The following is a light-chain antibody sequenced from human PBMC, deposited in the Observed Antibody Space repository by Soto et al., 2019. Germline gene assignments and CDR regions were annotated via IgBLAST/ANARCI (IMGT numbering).Light chain of an antibody. V-gene: IGLV1-40*01. CDR2: GNN. CDR3: SSYTSSSTPVV. CDR1: SANIGAAYN. J-gene: IGLJ2*01. Sequence: QSVLTQPPSVSGAPGQRVTISCTGSSANIGAAYNVDWYQQLPGTAPKLLIYGNNNRPSGVPARFSGSKSGNTASLTISGLQAEDEADYYCSSYTSSSTPVVFGGGTKVTVL.